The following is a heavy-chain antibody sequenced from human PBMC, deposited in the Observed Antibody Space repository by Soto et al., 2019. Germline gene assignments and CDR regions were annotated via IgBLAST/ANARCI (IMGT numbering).Heavy chain of an antibody. V-gene: IGHV1-45*02. CDR2: ITPFNGNT. CDR1: GYTFTYRY. D-gene: IGHD3-22*01. J-gene: IGHJ1*01. Sequence: SVKVSCKASGYTFTYRYLHWVRQAPGQALEWMGWITPFNGNTNYAQKFQDRVTITRDRSMSTAYMELSSLRSEDTAMYYCASEEHSSGYYYLQHWGQGTPVTVSS. CDR3: ASEEHSSGYYYLQH.